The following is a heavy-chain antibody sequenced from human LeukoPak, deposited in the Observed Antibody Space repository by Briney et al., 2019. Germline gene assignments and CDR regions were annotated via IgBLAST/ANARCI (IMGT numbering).Heavy chain of an antibody. V-gene: IGHV3-30-3*01. J-gene: IGHJ4*02. CDR3: VRVRGSYSFDY. D-gene: IGHD1-26*01. CDR2: ISYDGSNK. CDR1: GFTFSSYA. Sequence: GGSLRLSCAASGFTFSSYAMHWVRQAPGKGLEWVAVISYDGSNKYYADSVKGRFTISRDNSKNTLYLQMNSLRAEDTAVYYCVRVRGSYSFDYWGQGTLLTVSS.